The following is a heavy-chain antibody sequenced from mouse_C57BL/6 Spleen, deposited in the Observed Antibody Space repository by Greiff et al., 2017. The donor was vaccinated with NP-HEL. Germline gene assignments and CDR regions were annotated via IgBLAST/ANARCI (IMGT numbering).Heavy chain of an antibody. CDR3: ARWEYYGSSYGYFDV. D-gene: IGHD1-1*01. Sequence: EVQLQQSGPELVKPGASVKMSCKASGYTFTDYNMHWVKQSHGKSLEWIGYINPNNGGTSYNQKFKGKATLTVNKSSSTAYMELRSLTSEDSAVYYCARWEYYGSSYGYFDVWGTGTTVTVSS. J-gene: IGHJ1*03. V-gene: IGHV1-22*01. CDR2: INPNNGGT. CDR1: GYTFTDYN.